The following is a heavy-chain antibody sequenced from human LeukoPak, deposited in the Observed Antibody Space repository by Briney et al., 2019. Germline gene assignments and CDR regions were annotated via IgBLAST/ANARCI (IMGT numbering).Heavy chain of an antibody. J-gene: IGHJ5*02. Sequence: GGSLRLSCAASGFTFSSYAMSWVRQAPGKGLEWVSAISGSGGSTYYADSVKGRFTISRDNSKNTLYLQMNSLRAEDTAVYYCAKARGSYIAAARNWFDPWGQGTLVTVSS. CDR3: AKARGSYIAAARNWFDP. CDR2: ISGSGGST. D-gene: IGHD6-13*01. CDR1: GFTFSSYA. V-gene: IGHV3-23*01.